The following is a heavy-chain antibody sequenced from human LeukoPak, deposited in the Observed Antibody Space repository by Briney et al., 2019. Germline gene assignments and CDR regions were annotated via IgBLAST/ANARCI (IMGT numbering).Heavy chain of an antibody. Sequence: GGSLRLSCAASGFTFSSYAMHRVRQAPGKGLEWVAVISYDGSNKYYADSVKGRFTISRDNSKNTLYLQMNSLRAEDTAVYYCAREAFYSSSWSYYYYGMDVWGQGTTVTVSS. CDR2: ISYDGSNK. CDR1: GFTFSSYA. V-gene: IGHV3-30-3*01. CDR3: AREAFYSSSWSYYYYGMDV. D-gene: IGHD6-13*01. J-gene: IGHJ6*02.